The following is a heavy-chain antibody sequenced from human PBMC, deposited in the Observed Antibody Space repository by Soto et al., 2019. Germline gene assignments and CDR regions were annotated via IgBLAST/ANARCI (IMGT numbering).Heavy chain of an antibody. CDR2: INPNNGGA. V-gene: IGHV1-2*02. CDR1: GYTFTGYY. D-gene: IGHD3-9*01. J-gene: IGHJ4*02. Sequence: HVQLVQSGAEVKKPGASVKVSCKASGYTFTGYYMHWVRQAPGQGLEWMGWINPNNGGANYVQKFQGRVTMTRDTSISTAYIELSSLKSDDTAVYYCARDIGNYDILTAPDYWGQGTLVTVSS. CDR3: ARDIGNYDILTAPDY.